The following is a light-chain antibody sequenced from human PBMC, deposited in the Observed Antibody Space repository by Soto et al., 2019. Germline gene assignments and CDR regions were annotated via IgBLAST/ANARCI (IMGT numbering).Light chain of an antibody. CDR3: QQCLSVPYT. CDR1: QRVSYSSTTKHY. Sequence: DIVMTQSPDSLAVSLGERATINCKSSQRVSYSSTTKHYLAWYQQKAGQPPKLLIYSASIRESGVPDRFSGSGCGTDFYLTISTVQAEDVEVYYCQQCLSVPYTFGGGTKVELK. J-gene: IGKJ4*01. CDR2: SAS. V-gene: IGKV4-1*01.